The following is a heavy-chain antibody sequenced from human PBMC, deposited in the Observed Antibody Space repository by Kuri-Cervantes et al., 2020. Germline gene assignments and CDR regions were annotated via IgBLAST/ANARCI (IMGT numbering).Heavy chain of an antibody. J-gene: IGHJ4*02. CDR1: GYSFTTYW. Sequence: GESLKISCQGSGYSFTTYWLAWVRQMPGKGLEWMGIIYPADSDTRYSPSFQGQVTISADKSISTAYLQWSSLKASDTAMYYCARQDMTTAPFDYWGQGTLVTVSS. V-gene: IGHV5-51*01. CDR3: ARQDMTTAPFDY. D-gene: IGHD2-15*01. CDR2: IYPADSDT.